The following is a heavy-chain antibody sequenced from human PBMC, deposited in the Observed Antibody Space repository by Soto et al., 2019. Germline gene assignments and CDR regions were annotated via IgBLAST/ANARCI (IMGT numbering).Heavy chain of an antibody. D-gene: IGHD6-19*01. J-gene: IGHJ4*01. Sequence: SETLSLTCTVSVYSISSGSYLAWIRQPPGKGPEWIASIYHGGTTFYNPSLKSRITISVDTSNNQFSLKLTSVTAADTAVYYCARVHVMVVAGSTFDYWGHGTLVTVSS. CDR1: VYSISSGSY. CDR2: IYHGGTT. CDR3: ARVHVMVVAGSTFDY. V-gene: IGHV4-38-2*02.